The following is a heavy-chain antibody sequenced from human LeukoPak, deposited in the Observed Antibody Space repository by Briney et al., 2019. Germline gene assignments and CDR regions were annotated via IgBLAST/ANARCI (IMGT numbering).Heavy chain of an antibody. D-gene: IGHD2-2*01. CDR1: GFTLGSYS. J-gene: IGHJ5*02. Sequence: GGSLRLSCAASGFTLGSYSMNWVRQAPGKGLEWVSSISSSNSYIYYADSVKGRFTISSDNAKNSLYLQMNRLRAEDTAVYYCARGLKGYCSSTSCYAWWFAPWGQGTLVT. CDR2: ISSSNSYI. CDR3: ARGLKGYCSSTSCYAWWFAP. V-gene: IGHV3-21*01.